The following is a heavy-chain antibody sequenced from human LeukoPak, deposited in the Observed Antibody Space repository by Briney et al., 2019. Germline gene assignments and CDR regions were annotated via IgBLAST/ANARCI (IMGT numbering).Heavy chain of an antibody. CDR1: GFTFSSYW. Sequence: GGSLRLSCAASGFTFSSYWMSWVRQAPGKGLEWVSAISGSGGSTYYADSVKGRFTISRDNSKNTLYLQMNSLRAEDTAVYYCAKGIGRHSSSWYGTWGQGTLVTVSS. CDR2: ISGSGGST. CDR3: AKGIGRHSSSWYGT. J-gene: IGHJ5*02. V-gene: IGHV3-23*01. D-gene: IGHD6-13*01.